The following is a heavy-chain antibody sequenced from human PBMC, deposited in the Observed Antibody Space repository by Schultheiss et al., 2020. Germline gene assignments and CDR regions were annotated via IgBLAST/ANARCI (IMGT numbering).Heavy chain of an antibody. CDR1: GGSISSYY. D-gene: IGHD1-26*01. J-gene: IGHJ4*02. CDR3: ARVGATFDY. V-gene: IGHV4-59*01. Sequence: SATLSLTCTVSGGSISSYYWSWIRQPPGKGLEWIGYIYYSGSTNYNPSLKSRVTISVDTSKNQFSLKLSSVTAADTAVYYCARVGATFDYWGQGTLVTVSS. CDR2: IYYSGST.